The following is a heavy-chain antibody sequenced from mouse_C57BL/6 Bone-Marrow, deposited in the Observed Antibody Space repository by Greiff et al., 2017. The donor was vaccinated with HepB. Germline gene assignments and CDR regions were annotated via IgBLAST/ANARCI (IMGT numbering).Heavy chain of an antibody. Sequence: ESGPGLVKPSQSLSLTCSVTGYSITSGYYWNWIRQFPGTKLEWMGYISYDGSNNYNPSLKNRISITRDTSKNQFFLKLNSVTTEDTATYYCAIKYYGSPYYFDYWGQGTTLTVSS. CDR1: GYSITSGYY. CDR2: ISYDGSN. CDR3: AIKYYGSPYYFDY. V-gene: IGHV3-6*01. D-gene: IGHD1-1*01. J-gene: IGHJ2*01.